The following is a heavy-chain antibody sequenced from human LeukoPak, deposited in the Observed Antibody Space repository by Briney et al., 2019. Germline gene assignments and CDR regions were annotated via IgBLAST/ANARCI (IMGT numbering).Heavy chain of an antibody. CDR2: IIPILGIA. D-gene: IGHD2-15*01. V-gene: IGHV1-69*10. CDR1: GGTFSSYA. J-gene: IGHJ4*02. Sequence: ASVKVSCKASGGTFSSYAISWVRQAPGQGLEWMGGIIPILGIANYAQKFQGRVTITADKSTSTAYMELSSLRSEDTAVYYCAREITVVAAPGAYDYWGQGTLVTVSS. CDR3: AREITVVAAPGAYDY.